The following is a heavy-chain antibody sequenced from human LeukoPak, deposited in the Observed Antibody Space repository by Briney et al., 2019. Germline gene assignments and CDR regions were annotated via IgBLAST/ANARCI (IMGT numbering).Heavy chain of an antibody. J-gene: IGHJ4*02. Sequence: GGSLRLSCAVSGFTFSSYAMHWVRQAPGKGLEWVAVISYDGSNKYYADSVKGRFTISRDNSKNTLYLQMNSLRAEDTAVYYCARENDYGDYFDYWGQGTLVTVSS. V-gene: IGHV3-30*04. CDR3: ARENDYGDYFDY. D-gene: IGHD4-17*01. CDR1: GFTFSSYA. CDR2: ISYDGSNK.